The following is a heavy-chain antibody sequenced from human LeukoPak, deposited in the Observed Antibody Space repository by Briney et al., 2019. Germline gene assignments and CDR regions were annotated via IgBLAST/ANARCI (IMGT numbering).Heavy chain of an antibody. CDR1: GYTFTSYG. D-gene: IGHD3-10*01. J-gene: IGHJ4*02. CDR2: ISAYNGNT. CDR3: ARSLYSYGSGNGMGY. V-gene: IGHV1-18*01. Sequence: ASVKVSCKASGYTFTSYGTSWVRHAPGQGLEWMGCISAYNGNTNYAQKLQGRVTMTTDTSTSTAYMELRSLRSDDTAVYYCARSLYSYGSGNGMGYWGQGTLVTVSS.